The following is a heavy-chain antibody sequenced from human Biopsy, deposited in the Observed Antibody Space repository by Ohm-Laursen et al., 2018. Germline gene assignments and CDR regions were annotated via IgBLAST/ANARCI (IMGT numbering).Heavy chain of an antibody. V-gene: IGHV1-46*01. CDR1: GYTFTRYY. D-gene: IGHD2-2*01. CDR2: INPSHGT. Sequence: ASVKVSCKASGYTFTRYYMHWVRQAPGQGLQWMGLINPSHGTGSAQKFEGRFTMTTDTSTSTAYMELRSLRSDDTAVYYCARDYQPKIMTIHYYYGMDVWGLGTTVTVSS. CDR3: ARDYQPKIMTIHYYYGMDV. J-gene: IGHJ6*02.